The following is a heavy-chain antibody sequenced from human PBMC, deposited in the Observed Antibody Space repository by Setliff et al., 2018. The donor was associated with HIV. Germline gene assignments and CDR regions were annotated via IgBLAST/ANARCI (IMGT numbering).Heavy chain of an antibody. J-gene: IGHJ6*03. V-gene: IGHV3-74*01. CDR3: ARGDQTGYYTTYYYYMDL. Sequence: SLRLYCAASGFTSSSFSMYWVRQAPGRGLVWVSRVNSDGRSTNYADSVKGRFTMSRDNAKNTLQLQMNSLGAEDTALYYCARGDQTGYYTTYYYYMDLWGKGTTVTVSS. D-gene: IGHD3-9*01. CDR1: GFTSSSFS. CDR2: VNSDGRST.